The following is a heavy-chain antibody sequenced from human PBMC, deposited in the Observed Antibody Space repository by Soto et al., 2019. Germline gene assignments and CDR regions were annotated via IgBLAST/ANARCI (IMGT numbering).Heavy chain of an antibody. D-gene: IGHD2-21*02. V-gene: IGHV1-69*08. CDR2: IIPVLTTT. J-gene: IGHJ6*02. CDR1: GDTFSSYT. CDR3: ARRRYCGYDCYHKHYYGMDV. Sequence: QVQLVQSGAEVKMPGSSVKVSCRASGDTFSSYTVNWLRQAPGRGLEWMGRIIPVLTTTDYAQKFRGRVTITADKSSNTVHMELTSLSSDDTAVYYCARRRYCGYDCYHKHYYGMDVWGQGTTVTVAS.